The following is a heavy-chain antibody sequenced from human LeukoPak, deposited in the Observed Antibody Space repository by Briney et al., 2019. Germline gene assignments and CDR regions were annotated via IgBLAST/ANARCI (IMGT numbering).Heavy chain of an antibody. D-gene: IGHD3-16*02. CDR1: GGSISSYY. Sequence: SETLSLTCTVSGGSISSYYWSWIRQPPGKGLEWIGYIYPSGTTNYSPSLKSRVTILVDTSKNQFSLSLSSVTAADTAVYYCAKAGALSAAPQFDYWGPGTLVTVSS. CDR2: IYPSGTT. J-gene: IGHJ4*01. V-gene: IGHV4-59*01. CDR3: AKAGALSAAPQFDY.